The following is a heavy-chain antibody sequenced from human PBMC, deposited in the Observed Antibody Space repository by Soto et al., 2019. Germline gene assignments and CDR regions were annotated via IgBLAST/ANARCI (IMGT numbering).Heavy chain of an antibody. CDR2: IYSDGST. CDR3: AREGVQHGSGPYYYYGMDV. V-gene: IGHV3-66*01. D-gene: IGHD3-10*01. J-gene: IGHJ6*02. Sequence: GSLRLSCVVSGFTVSATYLGWVRQAPGKGLEWVSSIYSDGSTYYADSVQGRFTISRDNSKNTLYLQMKSLRAEDTAVYYCAREGVQHGSGPYYYYGMDVWGQGTTVTVSS. CDR1: GFTVSATY.